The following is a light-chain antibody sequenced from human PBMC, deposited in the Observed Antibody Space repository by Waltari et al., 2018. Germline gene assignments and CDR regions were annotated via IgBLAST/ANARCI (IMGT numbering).Light chain of an antibody. CDR3: QQYNNWPSWT. CDR1: QSVSSN. CDR2: GAS. V-gene: IGKV3-15*01. Sequence: EIVMTQSPATLSVSPGESATPSCRASQSVSSNLAWYQQKPGQAPRLLIYGASTTATGIPARFSGSGSGTEFTLTISSLQSEDFAVYYCQQYNNWPSWTFGQGTKVEIK. J-gene: IGKJ1*01.